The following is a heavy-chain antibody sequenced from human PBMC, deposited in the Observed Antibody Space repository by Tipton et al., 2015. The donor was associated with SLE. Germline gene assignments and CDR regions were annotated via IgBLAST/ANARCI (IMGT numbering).Heavy chain of an antibody. CDR2: ISSSGSTI. V-gene: IGHV3-48*03. Sequence: SLRLSCAASGFTFSSYEMNWVRQAPGKGLEWVSYISSSGSTIYYADSVKGRFTISRDNAKNSLYLQMNSLRAEDTAVYYCARDSPKNLYCRGGSCPIASWGQGTLVTVSS. CDR3: ARDSPKNLYCRGGSCPIAS. CDR1: GFTFSSYE. J-gene: IGHJ4*02. D-gene: IGHD2-15*01.